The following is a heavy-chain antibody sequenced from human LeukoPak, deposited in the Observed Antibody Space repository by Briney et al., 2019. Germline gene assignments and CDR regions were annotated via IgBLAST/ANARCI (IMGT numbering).Heavy chain of an antibody. Sequence: SVKVSCKASGGTFSSYAISWVRQAPGQGLEWMGGIIPIFGTANYAQKFQGRVTITTAESTSTAYMELSTLRSEDTAVYYCARDLLYYDFWSVYYPGLNGFAPGGQGPLVTVSS. CDR2: IIPIFGTA. V-gene: IGHV1-69*05. D-gene: IGHD3-3*01. CDR1: GGTFSSYA. CDR3: ARDLLYYDFWSVYYPGLNGFAP. J-gene: IGHJ5*02.